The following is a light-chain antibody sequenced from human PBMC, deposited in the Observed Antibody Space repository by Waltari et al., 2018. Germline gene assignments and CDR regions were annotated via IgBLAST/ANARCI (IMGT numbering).Light chain of an antibody. CDR3: QQYNSFPWT. CDR2: KAS. Sequence: DIQMAQSPSTLSASVGDRVTITCRASQSISSWLARYQQKPGKAPNLLIYKASALESGGPSRFSGSGSATDFTLTISGLQPDDFATYFCQQYNSFPWTFGQGTKVEIK. CDR1: QSISSW. J-gene: IGKJ1*01. V-gene: IGKV1-5*03.